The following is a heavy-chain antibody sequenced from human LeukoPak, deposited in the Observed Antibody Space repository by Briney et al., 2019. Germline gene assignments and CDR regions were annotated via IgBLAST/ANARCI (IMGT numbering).Heavy chain of an antibody. Sequence: GGSLRLSCAASGFSSSTYGLNWVRQAPGKGLEWVAVISHDGSDKYYADSVKGRFTISRDNSKNTLYLQMTSLRPEDTALYYCAKDRSSSSWFDGYDFWGQGAMVTVSS. D-gene: IGHD6-13*01. CDR2: ISHDGSDK. CDR1: GFSSSTYG. CDR3: AKDRSSSSWFDGYDF. V-gene: IGHV3-30*18. J-gene: IGHJ3*01.